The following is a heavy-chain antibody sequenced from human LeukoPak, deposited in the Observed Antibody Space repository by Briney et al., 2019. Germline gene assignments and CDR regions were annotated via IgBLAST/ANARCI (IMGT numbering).Heavy chain of an antibody. CDR1: GGSTSSSSNY. J-gene: IGHJ4*02. CDR3: ARRLGGVNTPSHW. Sequence: TSETLSLTCTVSGGSTSSSSNYWDWIRQPPGRGLEWIGSIYYTGNTYYSPSLKSRVTISIDTSKNQFSLKLSSVTAADTAIYYCARRLGGVNTPSHWWGQGTLVSVSS. CDR2: IYYTGNT. D-gene: IGHD3-16*01. V-gene: IGHV4-39*01.